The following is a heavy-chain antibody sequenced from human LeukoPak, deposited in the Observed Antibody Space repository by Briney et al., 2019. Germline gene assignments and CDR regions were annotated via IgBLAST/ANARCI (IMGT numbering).Heavy chain of an antibody. D-gene: IGHD1-1*01. Sequence: PSDTLSLTCTVWGGSLSNSYWLWLRQPPGKGLEWIGYIYYSGSSNYNPSLKSRVTISVDTSKNQYSLKLSSVTAADTAVYYCARLRALYNIFDYWGQGTLVTVSS. CDR1: GGSLSNSY. CDR2: IYYSGSS. J-gene: IGHJ4*02. CDR3: ARLRALYNIFDY. V-gene: IGHV4-59*07.